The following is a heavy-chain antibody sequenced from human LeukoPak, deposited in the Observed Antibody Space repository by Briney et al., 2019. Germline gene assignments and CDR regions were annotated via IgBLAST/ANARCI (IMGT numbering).Heavy chain of an antibody. J-gene: IGHJ3*02. V-gene: IGHV4-61*02. CDR2: IYTSGST. D-gene: IGHD5-12*01. CDR1: GGSISSGTYY. CDR3: ARWIVATTGSAFDI. Sequence: SQTLSLTCTVSGGSISSGTYYWSWIRQPAGKGLEWIGRIYTSGSTKYNPSLKSRVTISVDTSKNQFSLKLSSVTAADTAVYYCARWIVATTGSAFDIWGQGTMVTVSS.